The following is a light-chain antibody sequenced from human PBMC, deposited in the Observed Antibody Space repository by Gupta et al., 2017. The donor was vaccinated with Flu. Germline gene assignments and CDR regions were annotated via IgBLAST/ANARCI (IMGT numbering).Light chain of an antibody. CDR3: ATWDDSLNGPV. J-gene: IGLJ3*02. CDR2: TNN. CDR1: SSNIGSNT. Sequence: QSVLTQAPSASGTPGQRVTISCSGSSSNIGSNTANWYQHLPGTAPKLLIYTNNQRPSGVPDRFSGSKSGTSASLAISRVQSEDEADYYCATWDDSLNGPVFGGGTKLTVL. V-gene: IGLV1-44*01.